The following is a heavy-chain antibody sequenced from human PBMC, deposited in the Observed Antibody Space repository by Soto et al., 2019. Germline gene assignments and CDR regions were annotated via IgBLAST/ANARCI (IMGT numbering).Heavy chain of an antibody. CDR1: GFTFSSYG. V-gene: IGHV3-33*01. D-gene: IGHD5-18*01. CDR3: ARDGRGYSYGYDFDY. J-gene: IGHJ4*02. Sequence: GGSLRLSCAASGFTFSSYGMHWVRQAPGKGLEWVAVIWYDGSNKYYADSVKGRFTISRDNSKNTLYLQMNSLRAEDTAVYYCARDGRGYSYGYDFDYWGQGTLVTVSS. CDR2: IWYDGSNK.